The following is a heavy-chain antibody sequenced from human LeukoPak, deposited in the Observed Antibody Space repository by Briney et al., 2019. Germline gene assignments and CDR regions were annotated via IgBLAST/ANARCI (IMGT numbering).Heavy chain of an antibody. J-gene: IGHJ4*02. CDR3: AREDSSGWYSANDARMDY. CDR2: IIPILGIA. Sequence: SVKVSCKASGGTFSSYAISWVRQAPGQGLEWMGRIIPILGIANYAQKFQGRVTITADKSTSTAYMELSSLRSEDTAVYYCAREDSSGWYSANDARMDYWGQGTLVTVSS. CDR1: GGTFSSYA. V-gene: IGHV1-69*04. D-gene: IGHD6-19*01.